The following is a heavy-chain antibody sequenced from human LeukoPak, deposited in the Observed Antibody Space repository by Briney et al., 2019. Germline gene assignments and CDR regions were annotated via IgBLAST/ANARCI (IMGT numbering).Heavy chain of an antibody. D-gene: IGHD3/OR15-3a*01. CDR1: GFTFSDYS. CDR3: ARDMRGGTGTFDY. V-gene: IGHV3-30*04. J-gene: IGHJ4*02. Sequence: GGSLRLSCAASGFTFSDYSMHWVRQAPGKGLEWMAVTSYDGKNKFYTDSVKGRFTISRDDSKNTLSLQMNSLRIDDTAVYYCARDMRGGTGTFDYWGQGILVTLSS. CDR2: TSYDGKNK.